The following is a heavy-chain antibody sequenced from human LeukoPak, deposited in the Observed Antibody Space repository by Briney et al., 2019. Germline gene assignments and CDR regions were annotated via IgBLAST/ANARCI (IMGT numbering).Heavy chain of an antibody. CDR2: INTNNGGT. CDR1: GYTFTGYL. Sequence: ASVKVSSKASGYTFTGYLLHWVRQAPGQGLEWMGWINTNNGGTNYAQSFQGRVTLTRDTAITTVYMELSRLRSDDTAVYYCVRVGGYSGYDPRGYFDYWGQGTLVTVSS. D-gene: IGHD5-12*01. V-gene: IGHV1-2*02. J-gene: IGHJ4*02. CDR3: VRVGGYSGYDPRGYFDY.